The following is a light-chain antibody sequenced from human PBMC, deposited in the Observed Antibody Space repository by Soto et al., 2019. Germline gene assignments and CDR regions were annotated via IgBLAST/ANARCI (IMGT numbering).Light chain of an antibody. V-gene: IGKV3-20*01. CDR1: QSVSSSY. Sequence: EIVLTQSPGTLSLSPGERATLSCRASQSVSSSYLAWYQQKPGQAPRLLIYGASSRATGIPDRFSGSGSGTAFTLTISRLEPEDFPVYYCQQYGSSPTYTFGQATKLEIK. J-gene: IGKJ2*01. CDR2: GAS. CDR3: QQYGSSPTYT.